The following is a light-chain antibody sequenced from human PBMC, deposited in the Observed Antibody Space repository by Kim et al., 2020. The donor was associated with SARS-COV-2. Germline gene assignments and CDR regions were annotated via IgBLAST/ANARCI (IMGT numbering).Light chain of an antibody. J-gene: IGLJ1*01. V-gene: IGLV3-19*01. CDR1: SLRNYD. CDR2: GEN. CDR3: NSRDSSAKRYV. Sequence: ALGHTVRITCQGDSLRNYDASWYQQRPGQAPVLVIHGENNRPSGIPDRFSGSSSGNTASLTITGAQAEDEADYYCNSRDSSAKRYVFGTGTKVTVL.